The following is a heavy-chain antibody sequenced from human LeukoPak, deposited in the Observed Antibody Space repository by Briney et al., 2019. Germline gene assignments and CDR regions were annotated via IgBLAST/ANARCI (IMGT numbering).Heavy chain of an antibody. Sequence: ASVKVSCKASGYTFTIYGISWVRQAPAQGLERMGWINAYNGNTNNAQKIQGRVTMSTVTFTSTAYMELRSLRSDDAAVYDCARSTRGYCSGGSCYSEFDYWGQGTLVTVSS. CDR1: GYTFTIYG. V-gene: IGHV1-18*01. CDR2: INAYNGNT. J-gene: IGHJ4*02. CDR3: ARSTRGYCSGGSCYSEFDY. D-gene: IGHD2-15*01.